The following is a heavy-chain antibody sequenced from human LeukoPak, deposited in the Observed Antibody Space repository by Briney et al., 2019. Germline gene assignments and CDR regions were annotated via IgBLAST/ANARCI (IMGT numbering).Heavy chain of an antibody. V-gene: IGHV3-48*04. J-gene: IGHJ6*04. CDR3: AELGITMIGGV. CDR2: ISSSGSTI. Sequence: PGGSLRLSCAASGFTFSSYGMSWVRQAPGKGLEWVSYISSSGSTIYYADSVKGRFTISRDNAKNSLYLQMNSLRAEDTAVYHCAELGITMIGGVWGKGTTVTISS. CDR1: GFTFSSYG. D-gene: IGHD3-10*02.